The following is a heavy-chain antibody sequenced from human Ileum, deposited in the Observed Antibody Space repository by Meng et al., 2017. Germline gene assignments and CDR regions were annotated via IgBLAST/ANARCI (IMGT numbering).Heavy chain of an antibody. CDR3: VRHGGKYFDS. Sequence: VELKESGPGLVEPSGTLSLTCTVSGGSSSSSFYWSWVRQSPGKGLEWIGQIYLAGSPNYNPSLESRVTISVDKSKNQFSLRLTSVTAADTAIFYCVRHGGKYFDSWGQGTLVTVSS. J-gene: IGHJ4*02. CDR2: IYLAGSP. V-gene: IGHV4-4*02. D-gene: IGHD2-15*01. CDR1: GGSSSSSFY.